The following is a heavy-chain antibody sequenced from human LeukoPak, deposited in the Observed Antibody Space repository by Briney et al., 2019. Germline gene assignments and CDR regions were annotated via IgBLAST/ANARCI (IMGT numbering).Heavy chain of an antibody. V-gene: IGHV3-53*01. D-gene: IGHD6-13*01. CDR2: IYSGGST. J-gene: IGHJ3*02. CDR3: ARDLGIAAAGTAYDAFDI. Sequence: GGSLRLSCAASGFTVSSDYMSWVRQAPGKGLEWVSVIYSGGSTYYADSVKGRFTISRDNSKNTLYLQMNSLRAEDTAVYYYARDLGIAAAGTAYDAFDIWGQGTMVTVSS. CDR1: GFTVSSDY.